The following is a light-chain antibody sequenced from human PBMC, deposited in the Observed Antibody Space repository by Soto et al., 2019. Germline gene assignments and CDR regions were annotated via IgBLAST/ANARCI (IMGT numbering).Light chain of an antibody. Sequence: QAVVTQPPSASGSPGQSVSISCTGTSSDIGAYNFVSWYQQHPGKAPRLMIYGVSKRPSGVPDRFSGSKSGNTASLTVSGLLAEDEGDYYCSSYAGSNNYVVFGGGTKLTVL. CDR1: SSDIGAYNF. J-gene: IGLJ2*01. V-gene: IGLV2-8*01. CDR3: SSYAGSNNYVV. CDR2: GVS.